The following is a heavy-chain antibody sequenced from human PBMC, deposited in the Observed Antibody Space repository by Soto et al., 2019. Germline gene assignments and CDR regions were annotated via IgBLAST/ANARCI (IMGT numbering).Heavy chain of an antibody. CDR1: GFTPTTTP. Sequence: EVQLLESGGGLVLPGGSLRLSCAGSGFTPTTTPLSWVRQPPGKGLEWVTTISGTASRTYYVDSVKGRFFISRDNSKNTVTLQRNNLTLDDTAVYYCATALRYFDNWGQGTRGTVAA. CDR3: ATALRYFDN. D-gene: IGHD3-9*01. J-gene: IGHJ4*02. CDR2: ISGTASRT. V-gene: IGHV3-23*01.